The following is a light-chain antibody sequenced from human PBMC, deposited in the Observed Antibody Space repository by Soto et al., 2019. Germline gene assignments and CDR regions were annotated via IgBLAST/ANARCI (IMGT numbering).Light chain of an antibody. J-gene: IGKJ5*01. Sequence: DIQMTQSPSSLSASVRDRVTITCRASQSITSYLNWYQQKPGKAPKLLIYAASSLQSGVPSRFSGSGSGTDFTLTISSLQPEDFATYYCQQANSFPPTFGQGTRLEIK. CDR1: QSITSY. CDR3: QQANSFPPT. V-gene: IGKV1-39*01. CDR2: AAS.